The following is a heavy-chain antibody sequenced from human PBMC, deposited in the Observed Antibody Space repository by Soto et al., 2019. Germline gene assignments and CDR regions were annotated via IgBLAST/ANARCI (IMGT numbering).Heavy chain of an antibody. V-gene: IGHV1-18*04. J-gene: IGHJ6*03. Sequence: QAQLEQSGGEVKKSGASVKVSCKASGYTFANYGISWVRQAPGQGLEWMGWISIHNGNTNFAQKFKGIDTRTTDTTTSTANMELRSQTPDDTAVYCCSRMTTHDYSHCYLDVWDKGTTVTFSS. CDR2: ISIHNGNT. CDR3: SRMTTHDYSHCYLDV. CDR1: GYTFANYG.